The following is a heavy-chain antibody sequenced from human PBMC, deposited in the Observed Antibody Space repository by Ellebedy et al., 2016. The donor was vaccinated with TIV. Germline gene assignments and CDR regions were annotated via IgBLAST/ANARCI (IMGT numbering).Heavy chain of an antibody. CDR3: ARRRGGASYYYYHGLDV. Sequence: MPSETLSLTCTVSGGSITSGSYFWGWIRQPPGKGLEWIGSLYHSGVTHYNPSLKSRITLSVDTSKNQVSLKVSSVTAADTAVYYCARRRGGASYYYYHGLDVWGQGTTVTVSS. CDR1: GGSITSGSYF. V-gene: IGHV4-39*01. J-gene: IGHJ6*02. CDR2: LYHSGVT. D-gene: IGHD1-26*01.